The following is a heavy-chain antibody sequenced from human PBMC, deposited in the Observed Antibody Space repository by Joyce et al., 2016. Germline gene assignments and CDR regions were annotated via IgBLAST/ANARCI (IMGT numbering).Heavy chain of an antibody. CDR2: ISAHHGNT. CDR3: ARDMHYDNSSGYYWGAFDI. D-gene: IGHD3-22*01. Sequence: QVQLVQSGSEVKKPGASVEVSCKASGYIFTTYGISWVRQAPGQGFEWMGWISAHHGNTKYAQKFQGRVTMTIDTSTSTAYMELESLRSDDTAVYYCARDMHYDNSSGYYWGAFDIWGQGTMVSVAS. V-gene: IGHV1-18*01. J-gene: IGHJ3*02. CDR1: GYIFTTYG.